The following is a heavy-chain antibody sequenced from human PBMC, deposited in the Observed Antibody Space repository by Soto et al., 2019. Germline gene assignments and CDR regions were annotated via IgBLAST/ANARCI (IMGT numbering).Heavy chain of an antibody. J-gene: IGHJ4*02. D-gene: IGHD6-19*01. CDR3: AKGRNGWDPDY. V-gene: IGHV3-23*05. CDR2: IYTSGVP. Sequence: EVKLLESGGTLVEPGGSLRLSCAASGFTFSTYAMSWVRQSPGKGLEWVSGIYTSGVPKYADSVQGRFTISRDDSKNTLYLQMNSLRAEDTAVYYCAKGRNGWDPDYWGQGTLVTVSS. CDR1: GFTFSTYA.